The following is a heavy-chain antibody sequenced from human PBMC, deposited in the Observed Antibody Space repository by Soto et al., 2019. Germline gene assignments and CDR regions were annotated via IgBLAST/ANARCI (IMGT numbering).Heavy chain of an antibody. CDR2: IFHNGNT. CDR3: ASRTHATDV. CDR1: GGSISSSNW. J-gene: IGHJ6*02. Sequence: QVQLQESGPGLVKPSGTLSLTCAVSGGSISSSNWWSWVRQPPGKGLEWIGEIFHNGNTYSNPSLTGRVTMSVDKSKNQFSLNLTSVTAADTAVYYCASRTHATDVWGQGTTVTVSS. D-gene: IGHD2-2*01. V-gene: IGHV4-4*02.